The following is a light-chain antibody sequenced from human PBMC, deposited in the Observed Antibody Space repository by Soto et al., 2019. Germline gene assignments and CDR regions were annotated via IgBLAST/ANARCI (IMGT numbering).Light chain of an antibody. J-gene: IGKJ1*01. CDR3: QQYDSSPWT. V-gene: IGKV3-20*01. CDR2: GAS. CDR1: QSVSSSF. Sequence: DIVLTQSPGTLSLSPGERATLSCRASQSVSSSFLAWYQQIPGQAPRLLIYGASIRSTGIPDRFSGSGSGTDFTLTISRLEPEDFAVFYCQQYDSSPWTFGQGTKVEIK.